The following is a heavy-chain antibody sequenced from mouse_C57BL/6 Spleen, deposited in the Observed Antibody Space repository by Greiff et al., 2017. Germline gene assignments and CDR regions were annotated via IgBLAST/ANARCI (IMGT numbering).Heavy chain of an antibody. Sequence: QVQLQQPGAELVMPGASVKLSCKASDYTFTSYWMHWVKQRPGQGLEWIGEIDPSDSYTNYNQKFKGKSTLTVDKSSSTAYMQLSSLTSEDSAVYYCAVFYGSSYAWYFDVWGTGTTVTVSS. D-gene: IGHD1-1*01. CDR3: AVFYGSSYAWYFDV. V-gene: IGHV1-69*01. J-gene: IGHJ1*03. CDR2: IDPSDSYT. CDR1: DYTFTSYW.